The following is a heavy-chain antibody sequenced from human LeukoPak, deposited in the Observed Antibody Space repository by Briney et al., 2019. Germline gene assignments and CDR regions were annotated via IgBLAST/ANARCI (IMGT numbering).Heavy chain of an antibody. D-gene: IGHD5-24*01. CDR3: AKKRDAFDI. CDR2: LTDSGGTT. CDR1: GFTFSSYA. V-gene: IGHV3-23*01. Sequence: GGSLRPSCVASGFTFSSYAMGWVRQAPGKRPEWVSSLTDSGGTTYYVDSVKGRFTISRDNSKNTLYLRMNSLRAEDTAMYYCAKKRDAFDIWGQGTVVAVSS. J-gene: IGHJ3*02.